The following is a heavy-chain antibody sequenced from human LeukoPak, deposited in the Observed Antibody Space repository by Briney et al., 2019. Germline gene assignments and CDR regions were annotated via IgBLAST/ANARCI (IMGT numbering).Heavy chain of an antibody. CDR2: IYYSGSA. D-gene: IGHD2-21*01. J-gene: IGHJ4*02. CDR1: GDSLSSYH. Sequence: SETLSLTSTVFGDSLSSYHWSWILQPPGKRLEWPACIYYSGSASYNPSLKSRVTISVDTSKNQFSLGLSSVTAADTAVYYCARHFVTYPHYFDYWGQGTLVTVSS. V-gene: IGHV4-59*08. CDR3: ARHFVTYPHYFDY.